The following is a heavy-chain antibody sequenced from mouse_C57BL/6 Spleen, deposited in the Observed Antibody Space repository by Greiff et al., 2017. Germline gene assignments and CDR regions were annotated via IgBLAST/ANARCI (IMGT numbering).Heavy chain of an antibody. J-gene: IGHJ2*01. D-gene: IGHD3-3*01. V-gene: IGHV1-15*01. CDR1: GYTFTNYE. Sequence: QVQLQQSGAELVRPGASVTLSCKASGYTFTNYEMHWVKQTPVHGLEWIGAIDPETGGTAYNQKFKGKAILTADKSSSTAYMELRSLTSEDSAVYYCTREGTDRGYFDYWGQGTTLTVSS. CDR3: TREGTDRGYFDY. CDR2: IDPETGGT.